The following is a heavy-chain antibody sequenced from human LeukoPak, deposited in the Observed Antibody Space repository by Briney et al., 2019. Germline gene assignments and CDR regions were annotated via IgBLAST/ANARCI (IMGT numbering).Heavy chain of an antibody. CDR2: ISGSGGST. CDR1: GFTFSSYA. Sequence: GGSLRLSCAASGFTFSSYAMSWVRQAPGKGLEWVSAISGSGGSTYYADSVKGRFTISRDNSKNTLYLQMNSLRAEDTAVYYCAKDLGGYSSSWYDYGMDVWGQGTTVTVPS. CDR3: AKDLGGYSSSWYDYGMDV. V-gene: IGHV3-23*01. J-gene: IGHJ6*02. D-gene: IGHD6-13*01.